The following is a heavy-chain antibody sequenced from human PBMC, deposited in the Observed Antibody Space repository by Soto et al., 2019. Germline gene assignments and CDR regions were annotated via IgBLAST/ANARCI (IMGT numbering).Heavy chain of an antibody. Sequence: QVQLVESGGGVVQPGRSLRLSCAASGFTFSSYGMHWVRQAPGKGLEWVAVISYDGSNKYYADSVKGRFTISRDNSKNTLYLQMNSLRAEDTAVYYCAKDFAGSYGYGYWGQGTLVTVSS. CDR1: GFTFSSYG. D-gene: IGHD5-18*01. J-gene: IGHJ4*02. CDR3: AKDFAGSYGYGY. CDR2: ISYDGSNK. V-gene: IGHV3-30*18.